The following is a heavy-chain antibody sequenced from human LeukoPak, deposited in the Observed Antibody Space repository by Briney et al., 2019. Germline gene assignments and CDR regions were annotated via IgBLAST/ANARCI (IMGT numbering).Heavy chain of an antibody. D-gene: IGHD2-15*01. J-gene: IGHJ6*02. CDR2: INSDGSST. CDR1: GFTFSSYW. CDR3: ARGVDYCSGGSCYIYYYGMDV. V-gene: IGHV3-74*01. Sequence: GGSLRLSCAASGFTFSSYWMHWVRQAPGKGLVWVSRINSDGSSTSYADSVKGRFTISRDNAKNTLYLQMNSLRAEDTAVYYCARGVDYCSGGSCYIYYYGMDVWGQGTTVTVSS.